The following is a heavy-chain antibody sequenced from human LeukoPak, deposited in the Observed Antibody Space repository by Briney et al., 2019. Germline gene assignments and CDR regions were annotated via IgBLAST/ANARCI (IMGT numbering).Heavy chain of an antibody. CDR2: IGGSGGNT. J-gene: IGHJ4*02. CDR1: GFTFSSYA. V-gene: IGHV3-23*01. D-gene: IGHD6-13*01. CDR3: AKSRYSSTWYDY. Sequence: GGSLRLSCAASGFTFSSYAMSWVRQAPGKGLERVSAIGGSGGNTYYADSVKGRFTISRDNSKNTLYLQMNSLRAEDTAVYYCAKSRYSSTWYDYWGQGTLVTVSS.